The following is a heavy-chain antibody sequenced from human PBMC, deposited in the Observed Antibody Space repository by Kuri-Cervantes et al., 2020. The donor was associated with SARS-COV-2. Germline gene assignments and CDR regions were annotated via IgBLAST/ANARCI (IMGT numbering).Heavy chain of an antibody. CDR1: GGSISSGSYY. Sequence: LRLSCTVSGGSISSGSYYWSWIRQPAGKGLEWIGRIYTSGSTNYNPSLKSRVTISVDTSKNQFSLKLSSVTAADTAVYYCARQYCTNGVCYTPFDYWGQGTLVTVSS. J-gene: IGHJ4*02. CDR3: ARQYCTNGVCYTPFDY. V-gene: IGHV4-61*02. CDR2: IYTSGST. D-gene: IGHD2-8*01.